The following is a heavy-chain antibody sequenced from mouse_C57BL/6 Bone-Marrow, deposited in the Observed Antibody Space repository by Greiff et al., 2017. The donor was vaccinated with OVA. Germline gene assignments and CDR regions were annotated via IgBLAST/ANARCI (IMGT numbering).Heavy chain of an antibody. V-gene: IGHV1-5*01. CDR1: GYTFTSYW. Sequence: VQLQQSGTVLARPGASVKMSCKTSGYTFTSYWMHWVKQRPGQGLEWIGAIYPGNSDTSYNQKFKGKTKLTAVTSASTAYMELSSLTNEDSAVYYCTSVYYDYDVGWYFDVWGTGTTVTVSS. D-gene: IGHD2-4*01. CDR2: IYPGNSDT. CDR3: TSVYYDYDVGWYFDV. J-gene: IGHJ1*03.